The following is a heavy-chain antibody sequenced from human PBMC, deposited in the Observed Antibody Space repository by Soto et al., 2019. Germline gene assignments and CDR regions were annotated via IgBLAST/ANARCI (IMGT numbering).Heavy chain of an antibody. J-gene: IGHJ5*02. V-gene: IGHV3-48*03. Sequence: QTGGSLRLSCAASGFTFSSYEMNWVRQAPGKGLEWVSYISSSGSTIYYADSVKGRFTISRDNAKNSLYLQMNSLRAEDTAVYYCARARGIGINWFDPWGQGTLVTVSS. CDR1: GFTFSSYE. D-gene: IGHD3-10*01. CDR3: ARARGIGINWFDP. CDR2: ISSSGSTI.